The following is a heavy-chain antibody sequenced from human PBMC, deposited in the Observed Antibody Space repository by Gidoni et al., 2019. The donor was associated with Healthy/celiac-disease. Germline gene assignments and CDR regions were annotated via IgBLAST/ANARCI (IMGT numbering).Heavy chain of an antibody. V-gene: IGHV3-33*01. CDR2: RWYDGSNK. J-gene: IGHJ4*02. CDR3: ARATRPYSSSPYFDY. D-gene: IGHD6-6*01. CDR1: GFTFSSYG. Sequence: QVQLVESGGGVVQPGRSLRLSCAASGFTFSSYGMHWVRQAPGKGLEWLEVRWYDGSNKYYADSVKGRFTISRDNSKNTLYLQMNSLRAEDTAVYYCARATRPYSSSPYFDYWGQGTLVTVSS.